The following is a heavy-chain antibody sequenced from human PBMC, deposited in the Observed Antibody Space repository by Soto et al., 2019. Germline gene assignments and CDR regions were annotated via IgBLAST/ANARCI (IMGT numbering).Heavy chain of an antibody. V-gene: IGHV1-69*02. CDR1: GGTFSSYT. CDR2: IIPILGIA. Sequence: QVQLVQSGAEVKKPGSSVKVSCKASGGTFSSYTISWVRQAPGQGLEWMGRIIPILGIANYAQKFQGRVTITADKSTSTAYMELSSLRSEDTAVYYCALRWVAATYAEYFQHWGQGSLVTVSS. CDR3: ALRWVAATYAEYFQH. D-gene: IGHD2-15*01. J-gene: IGHJ1*01.